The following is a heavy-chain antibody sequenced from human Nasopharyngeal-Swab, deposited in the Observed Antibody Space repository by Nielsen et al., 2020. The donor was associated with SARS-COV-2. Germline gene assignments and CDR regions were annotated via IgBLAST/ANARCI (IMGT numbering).Heavy chain of an antibody. V-gene: IGHV3-11*01. D-gene: IGHD3-9*01. CDR2: ISSSGSTI. J-gene: IGHJ3*02. Sequence: GGSLRLSCAASGFTFSDYYMSWIRQAPGKGLEWVSYISSSGSTIYYADSVKGRFTISRDNAKNSLYLQMNSLRAEDTAVYYCASEPVRYFDPMGAFDIWGQGTMVTVSS. CDR3: ASEPVRYFDPMGAFDI. CDR1: GFTFSDYY.